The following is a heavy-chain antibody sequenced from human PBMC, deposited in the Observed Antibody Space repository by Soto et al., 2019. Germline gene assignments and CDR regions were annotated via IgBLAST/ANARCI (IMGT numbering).Heavy chain of an antibody. D-gene: IGHD3-22*01. J-gene: IGHJ4*02. CDR2: IGPSDSQT. CDR3: ARQIYDSDTGPNFQYYFDS. V-gene: IGHV5-10-1*01. Sequence: GETLKISCKGSGYSFAGYWITWVRQKPGKGLEWMGRIGPSDSQTYYSPSFRGHVTISATKSITTVFLQWSSLRASDTAMYYCARQIYDSDTGPNFQYYFDSWGQGTPVTVSS. CDR1: GYSFAGYW.